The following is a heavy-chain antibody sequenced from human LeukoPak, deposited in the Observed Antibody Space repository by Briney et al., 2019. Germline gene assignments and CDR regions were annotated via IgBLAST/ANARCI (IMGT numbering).Heavy chain of an antibody. D-gene: IGHD3-10*01. CDR1: GFTFSRYW. CDR2: INSDGSST. J-gene: IGHJ4*02. Sequence: GGSLRLSCAASGFTFSRYWMHWVRQAPGKGQEWVSRINSDGSSTSYADSVKGRFTISRDNAKNTLYLQMNSLRAEDTAVYYCARERLLWFGSFDYWAQGTLVTVSS. V-gene: IGHV3-74*01. CDR3: ARERLLWFGSFDY.